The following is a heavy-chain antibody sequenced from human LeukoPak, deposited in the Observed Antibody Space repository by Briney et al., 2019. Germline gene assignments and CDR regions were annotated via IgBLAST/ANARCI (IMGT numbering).Heavy chain of an antibody. V-gene: IGHV3-23*01. D-gene: IGHD2-21*02. J-gene: IGHJ4*02. Sequence: PGGSLRLSCAASGFTFSSYAMTWVRQAPGKGLEWVSIITGSGSSTCYADSVKGRVTISRDNSKNTLYVQMNSLRAEDTAVYFCAKPPRVVVVTAFDSWGQGTLVTVSS. CDR1: GFTFSSYA. CDR3: AKPPRVVVVTAFDS. CDR2: ITGSGSST.